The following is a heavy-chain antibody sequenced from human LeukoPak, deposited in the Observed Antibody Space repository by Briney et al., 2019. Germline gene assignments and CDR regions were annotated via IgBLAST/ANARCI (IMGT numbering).Heavy chain of an antibody. D-gene: IGHD2/OR15-2a*01. Sequence: ASVKVSCKASGYTFTDYFRHWVRQAPGQGLEWMGWINPNSGDTKYAQKFQGRVTMTRDTSISTAYMDLSSLTSDDTALYYCARDQSQYRANYWGQGTRVTVSS. J-gene: IGHJ4*02. CDR3: ARDQSQYRANY. CDR2: INPNSGDT. CDR1: GYTFTDYF. V-gene: IGHV1-2*02.